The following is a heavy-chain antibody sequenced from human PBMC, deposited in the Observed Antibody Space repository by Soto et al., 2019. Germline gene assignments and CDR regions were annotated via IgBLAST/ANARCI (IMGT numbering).Heavy chain of an antibody. CDR2: IYYSGST. J-gene: IGHJ5*02. Sequence: SETLSLTCTVSGCSISSYYWSWIRQPPGKGLERIGYIYYSGSTNYNPSLKSRVTKSVDTSKNQLSIKLSSVTAVDTAVYYFLRLGDTYYDILTGYDNWFDPWGQGTLVTVSS. D-gene: IGHD3-9*01. CDR3: LRLGDTYYDILTGYDNWFDP. CDR1: GCSISSYY. V-gene: IGHV4-59*08.